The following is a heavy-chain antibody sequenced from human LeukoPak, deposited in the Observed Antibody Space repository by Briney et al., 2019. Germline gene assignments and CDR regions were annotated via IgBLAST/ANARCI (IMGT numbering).Heavy chain of an antibody. J-gene: IGHJ4*02. D-gene: IGHD3-16*02. V-gene: IGHV4-59*08. CDR2: TSYTGST. Sequence: SETLSLTCTVSGGSISSYYWSWIRQPPGKGLEWIGYTSYTGSTNYNPPLKSRVTISIDMSKNQLSLKLRSVTAADTAVYYCATGRYYDNVWGSYRPSFDFWGQGTLATVSS. CDR3: ATGRYYDNVWGSYRPSFDF. CDR1: GGSISSYY.